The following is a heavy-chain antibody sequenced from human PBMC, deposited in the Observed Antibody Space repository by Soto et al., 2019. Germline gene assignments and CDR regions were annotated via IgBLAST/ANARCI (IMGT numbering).Heavy chain of an antibody. J-gene: IGHJ4*02. CDR2: FVYRGNT. V-gene: IGHV4-39*02. CDR1: GGYIRSSGHY. CDR3: IREVSYDGSDYLDY. D-gene: IGHD3-22*01. Sequence: QLQLQESGPGLVKPSGTLSLTCTVSGGYIRSSGHYWGWIRQAPGKGLQWIGSFVYRGNTYYNSSLKSRVTVCVDTSKFNFFLKFNSLTLSHTTFYYFIREVSYDGSDYLDYWGQGTLGTVSS.